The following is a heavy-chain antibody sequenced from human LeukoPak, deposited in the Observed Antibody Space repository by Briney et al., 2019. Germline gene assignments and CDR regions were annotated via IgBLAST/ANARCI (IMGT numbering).Heavy chain of an antibody. CDR3: ARGGRSSSWLYYMDV. V-gene: IGHV3-21*01. CDR2: ITSSSSFI. D-gene: IGHD6-13*01. J-gene: IGHJ6*03. Sequence: GGSLRLSCAASGFTFSSYNMNWVRQAPGKGLEWVSSITSSSSFIYYADSVKGRFTISRDNAKNSLYLQMNSLRAEDTAVYYCARGGRSSSWLYYMDVWGKGTTVTISS. CDR1: GFTFSSYN.